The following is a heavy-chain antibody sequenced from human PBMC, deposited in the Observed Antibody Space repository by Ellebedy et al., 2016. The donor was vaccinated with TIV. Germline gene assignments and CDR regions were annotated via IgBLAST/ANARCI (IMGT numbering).Heavy chain of an antibody. CDR2: INPNSGGT. CDR3: ARGPSSGYYYEI. CDR1: GYTFTGYY. D-gene: IGHD3-22*01. V-gene: IGHV1-2*02. Sequence: ASVKVSCXASGYTFTGYYMHWVRQAPGQGLEWMGWINPNSGGTNYAQKFQGRVTMTRDTSISTAYMELSRLRSDDTAVYYCARGPSSGYYYEIWGQGTMVTVSS. J-gene: IGHJ3*02.